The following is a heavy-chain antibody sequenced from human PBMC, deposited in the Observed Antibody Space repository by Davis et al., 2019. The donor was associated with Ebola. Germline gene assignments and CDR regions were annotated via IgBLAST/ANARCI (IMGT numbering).Heavy chain of an antibody. D-gene: IGHD2-2*01. CDR3: ARVKYQLLLVTWP. J-gene: IGHJ5*02. CDR1: GFTFDDYA. Sequence: ESLKISCAASGFTFDDYAMHWVRQPPGKGLEWIGEINHSGSTNYNPSLKSRVTISVDTSKNQFSLKLSSVTAADTAVYYCARVKYQLLLVTWPWGQGTLVTVSS. CDR2: INHSGST. V-gene: IGHV4-34*01.